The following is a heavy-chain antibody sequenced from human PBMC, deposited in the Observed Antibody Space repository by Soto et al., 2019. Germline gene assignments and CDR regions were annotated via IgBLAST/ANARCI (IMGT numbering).Heavy chain of an antibody. D-gene: IGHD3-10*01. CDR2: INPNSGGT. CDR3: AREYYYGSGSYYNLDY. Sequence: GASVKVSCKASGYTFTGYYMHWVRQAPGQGLEWMGWINPNSGGTNYAQKFQGWVTMTRDTSISTAYMELSRLRPDDTAVYYCAREYYYGSGSYYNLDYWGQGTLVTVSS. V-gene: IGHV1-2*04. CDR1: GYTFTGYY. J-gene: IGHJ4*02.